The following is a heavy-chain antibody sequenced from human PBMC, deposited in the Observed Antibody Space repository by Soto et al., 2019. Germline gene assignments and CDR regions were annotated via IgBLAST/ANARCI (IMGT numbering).Heavy chain of an antibody. D-gene: IGHD2-2*01. Sequence: PSETLSLTCTVSGGSISSYYWSWIRQPPGKGLEWIGYIYYSGNTNYNPSIKSRVTISVGTSKNQFSLKLSSVTAADTAMYYCARHAGSTTFMDVWGKGTTVTVS. CDR2: IYYSGNT. CDR1: GGSISSYY. CDR3: ARHAGSTTFMDV. V-gene: IGHV4-59*08. J-gene: IGHJ6*03.